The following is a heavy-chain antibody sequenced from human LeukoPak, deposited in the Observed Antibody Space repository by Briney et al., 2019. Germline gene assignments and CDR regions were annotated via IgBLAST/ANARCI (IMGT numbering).Heavy chain of an antibody. Sequence: PGGTLRLSCAASGFTFSSYGMSWVRQAPGRRLEWVSAMSGSGGSTYYADSVKGRFTISRDNSKNTLYLQMNSLRAEDTAVYYCAKDGYYDSSAYYYVRYFDLWGRGTLVTVSS. CDR1: GFTFSSYG. CDR3: AKDGYYDSSAYYYVRYFDL. CDR2: MSGSGGST. J-gene: IGHJ2*01. V-gene: IGHV3-23*01. D-gene: IGHD3-22*01.